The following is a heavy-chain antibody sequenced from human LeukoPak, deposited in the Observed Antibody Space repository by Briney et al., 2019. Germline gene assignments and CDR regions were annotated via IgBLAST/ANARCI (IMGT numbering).Heavy chain of an antibody. CDR2: IKQDGSGT. Sequence: GGSLILSWAVSGFTFSNYCMSWVRQAPGKGLEWVASIKQDGSGTYYVDSVKGRFTISRDNAKNSLYLQMNSLRAEDTAVYYCARGRPAAGQSFFDYWGQGTLVTVSS. D-gene: IGHD6-13*01. J-gene: IGHJ4*02. CDR1: GFTFSNYC. CDR3: ARGRPAAGQSFFDY. V-gene: IGHV3-7*01.